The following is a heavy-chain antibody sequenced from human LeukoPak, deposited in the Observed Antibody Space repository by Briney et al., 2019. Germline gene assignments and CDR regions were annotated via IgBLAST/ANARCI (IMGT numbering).Heavy chain of an antibody. J-gene: IGHJ4*02. CDR3: AKDYDFWSGYRLDY. CDR2: ISGSGGST. D-gene: IGHD3-3*01. V-gene: IGHV3-23*01. Sequence: GGSLRLSCAASGFTFSSYAMSWVRQAPGKGLEWVSAISGSGGSTYYADSVKGRFTISRDNSKNTLYLQMNSLRAEDTAVYYCAKDYDFWSGYRLDYWGQGTLVTVSS. CDR1: GFTFSSYA.